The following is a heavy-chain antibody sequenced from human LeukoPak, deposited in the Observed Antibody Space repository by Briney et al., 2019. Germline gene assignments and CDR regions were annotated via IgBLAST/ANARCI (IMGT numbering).Heavy chain of an antibody. V-gene: IGHV4-39*01. D-gene: IGHD2-15*01. J-gene: IGHJ4*02. CDR1: GGSISSSSYY. CDR3: ARHANIVVVVAANFFDY. Sequence: SETLSLTCTVSGGSISSSSYYWGWIRQPPGKGLVWIGSIYYSGSTYYNPSLKSRVTISVDTSKNQFSLKLSSVTAADTAVYYCARHANIVVVVAANFFDYWGQGTLVTVSS. CDR2: IYYSGST.